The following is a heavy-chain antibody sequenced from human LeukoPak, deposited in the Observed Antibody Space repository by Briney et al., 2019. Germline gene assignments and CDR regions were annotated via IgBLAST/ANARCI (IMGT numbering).Heavy chain of an antibody. J-gene: IGHJ3*02. CDR2: ISYDGSIK. CDR3: ARLPTAIPDAFDI. Sequence: GGSLRLSCTASGFTFSSYSMNWVRQAPGKGLEWVAAISYDGSIKNYADSLKGRFTISRDNSKNTLYLQINSLRAEDTAVYYCARLPTAIPDAFDIWGQGTMVTVSS. CDR1: GFTFSSYS. D-gene: IGHD2-21*02. V-gene: IGHV3-30*03.